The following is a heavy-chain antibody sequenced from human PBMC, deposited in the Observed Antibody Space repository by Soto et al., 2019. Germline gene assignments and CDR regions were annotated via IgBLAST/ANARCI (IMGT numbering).Heavy chain of an antibody. CDR1: GFTVSSNY. CDR3: ARDRGAYCTNGVCGFDAFDI. Sequence: GGSLRLSCAASGFTVSSNYMSWVRQAPGKGLEWVSVIYSGGSTYYADSVKGRFTISRDNSKNTLYLQMNSLRAEDTAVYYCARDRGAYCTNGVCGFDAFDIWGQGTMVTVSS. D-gene: IGHD2-8*01. CDR2: IYSGGST. V-gene: IGHV3-66*01. J-gene: IGHJ3*02.